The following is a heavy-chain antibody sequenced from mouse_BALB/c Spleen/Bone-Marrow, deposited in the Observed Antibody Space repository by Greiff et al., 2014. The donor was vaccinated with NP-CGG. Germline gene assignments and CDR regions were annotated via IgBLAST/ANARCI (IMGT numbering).Heavy chain of an antibody. Sequence: VQLQQSGTVLARPGASLRMSCKASGYTFTNYWINWIKQRPGQGLEWIGAIYPGNNDAKYTQKFKAKAKLTAFTSTSTADMELSSLTNRDSAVYYCARNWDWVFAYWGQGTLVTVSA. CDR1: GYTFTNYW. D-gene: IGHD4-1*01. J-gene: IGHJ3*01. V-gene: IGHV1-5*01. CDR2: IYPGNNDA. CDR3: ARNWDWVFAY.